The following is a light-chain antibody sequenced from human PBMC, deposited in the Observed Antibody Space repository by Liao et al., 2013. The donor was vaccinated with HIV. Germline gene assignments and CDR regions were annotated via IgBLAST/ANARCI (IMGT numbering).Light chain of an antibody. CDR1: YLGDKY. V-gene: IGLV3-1*01. CDR3: QVWDSSSDHPRL. J-gene: IGLJ3*02. Sequence: SSELTQSPSVSVSPGQTASITCSGDYLGDKYASWYQHKPGQAPVLVIYQDYKRPSGIPERFSGSNSGNTATLTISRVEAGDEADYYCQVWDSSSDHPRLFGGGTKLTVL. CDR2: QDY.